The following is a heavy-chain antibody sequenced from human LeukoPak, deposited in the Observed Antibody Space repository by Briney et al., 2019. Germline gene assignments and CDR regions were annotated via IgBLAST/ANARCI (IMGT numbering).Heavy chain of an antibody. CDR3: ARQSGSSSGLDY. CDR2: INHSGST. Sequence: PSETLSLTCAVYGGSFSGYYWSWIRQPPGKGLEWIGEINHSGSTNYNPSLKSRVTISVDTSKNQFSLKLSSVTAADTAVYYCARQSGSSSGLDYWGQGTLVTVSS. V-gene: IGHV4-34*01. D-gene: IGHD6-6*01. CDR1: GGSFSGYY. J-gene: IGHJ4*02.